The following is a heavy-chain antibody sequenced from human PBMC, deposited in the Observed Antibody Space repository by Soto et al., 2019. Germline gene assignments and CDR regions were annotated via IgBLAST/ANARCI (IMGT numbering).Heavy chain of an antibody. CDR2: INSDGSST. V-gene: IGHV3-74*01. D-gene: IGHD5-18*01. CDR3: TRSITGYSDADT. Sequence: EVQLVESGGGLVQPGGSLRLSCAASGFTFTSYWMHWVRQAPGKGLVWVSRINSDGSSTVYVDSVKGRFTISRDNAKNTLYLQMNSLSAEHTAIYYCTRSITGYSDADTWGQGTLVTVSS. J-gene: IGHJ5*02. CDR1: GFTFTSYW.